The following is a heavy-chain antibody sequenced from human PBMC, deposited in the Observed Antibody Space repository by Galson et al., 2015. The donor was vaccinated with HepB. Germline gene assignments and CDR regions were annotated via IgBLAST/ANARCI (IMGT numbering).Heavy chain of an antibody. D-gene: IGHD1-1*01. CDR3: TRGTQWNWNDAEEPFNI. CDR2: IGWERSST. J-gene: IGHJ3*02. CDR1: GFIFDDYA. Sequence: SLRLSCAASGFIFDDYAMHWVRRVPGKGLEWVLGIGWERSSTAYADSVKGRFTISRDNGKSSLYLQMNNLRAEDTAFYYCTRGTQWNWNDAEEPFNIWGQGTMVTVSS. V-gene: IGHV3-9*01.